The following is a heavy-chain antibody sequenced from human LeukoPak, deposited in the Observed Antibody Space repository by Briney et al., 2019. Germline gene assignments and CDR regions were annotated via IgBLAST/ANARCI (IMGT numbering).Heavy chain of an antibody. Sequence: PGGSLRLSCAASGFTFRNCAVSWVRQAPGKGLEWVSGISGTGYNTYYADSVKGRFTISRDNSRNTLYLQMNSLGAEDTAVYYCAKHVSGSLFYFDYWGQRTPVTVSS. CDR1: GFTFRNCA. J-gene: IGHJ4*02. V-gene: IGHV3-23*01. CDR3: AKHVSGSLFYFDY. CDR2: ISGTGYNT. D-gene: IGHD3-10*01.